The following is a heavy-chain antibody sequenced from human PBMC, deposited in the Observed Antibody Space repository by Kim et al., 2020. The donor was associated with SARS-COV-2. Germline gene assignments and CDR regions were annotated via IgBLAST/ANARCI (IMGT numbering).Heavy chain of an antibody. CDR3: TTGEIAVAGDPPYYYYYGMDV. J-gene: IGHJ6*02. CDR2: IKSKTDGGTT. Sequence: GGSLRLSCAASGFTFSNAWMSWVRQAPGKGLEWVGRIKSKTDGGTTDYAAPVKGRFTISRDDSKNTLYLQMNSLKTEDTAVYYCTTGEIAVAGDPPYYYYYGMDVWGQGTTVTVSS. D-gene: IGHD6-19*01. V-gene: IGHV3-15*01. CDR1: GFTFSNAW.